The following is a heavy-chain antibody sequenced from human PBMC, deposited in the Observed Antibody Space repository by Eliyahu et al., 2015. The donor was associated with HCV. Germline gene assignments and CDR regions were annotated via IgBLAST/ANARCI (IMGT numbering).Heavy chain of an antibody. V-gene: IGHV4-34*01. CDR1: GGSFSGYY. Sequence: QVQLQQWGAGLLKPSETLSLTCAVYGGSFSGYYWSWIRQPPGKGLEWIGEINHSGSTNYNPSLKSRVTISVDTSKNQFSLKLSSVTAADTAVYYCASHRDPGVNWFDPWGQGTLVTVSS. D-gene: IGHD5-24*01. CDR2: INHSGST. J-gene: IGHJ5*02. CDR3: ASHRDPGVNWFDP.